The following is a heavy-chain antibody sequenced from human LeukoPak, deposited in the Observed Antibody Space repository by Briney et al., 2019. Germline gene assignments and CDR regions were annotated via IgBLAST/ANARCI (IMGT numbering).Heavy chain of an antibody. J-gene: IGHJ4*02. CDR2: ISGSGGST. Sequence: GGSLTLSCAASGFTFSSYALSWVRHAPGKGMEWVSAISGSGGSTYYADSVKGRFTISRDNSKNTLYLQMNSLRAEDTAVYYCAKGYGIIDYWGQGTLVTVSS. V-gene: IGHV3-23*01. CDR3: AKGYGIIDY. CDR1: GFTFSSYA. D-gene: IGHD1-1*01.